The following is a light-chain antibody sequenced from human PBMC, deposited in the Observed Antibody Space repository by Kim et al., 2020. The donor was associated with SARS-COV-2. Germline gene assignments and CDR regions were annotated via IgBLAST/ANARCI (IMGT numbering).Light chain of an antibody. Sequence: ASVGDTVTITCRASQNVNIWLAWYQQKPGQVPKLLIHKTSGLQRGVPSRFSGGGSGTDFTLTISSLQPDDFATYYCQQYHTHSTFGQGTKVDIK. CDR3: QQYHTHST. V-gene: IGKV1-5*03. J-gene: IGKJ1*01. CDR2: KTS. CDR1: QNVNIW.